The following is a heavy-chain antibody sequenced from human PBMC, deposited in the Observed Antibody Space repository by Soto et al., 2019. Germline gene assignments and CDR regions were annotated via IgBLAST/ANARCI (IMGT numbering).Heavy chain of an antibody. J-gene: IGHJ4*01. CDR3: TTDSYSTIIIVRYDY. CDR2: IKSKTDGGTT. Sequence: TGGSLRLSCASSGFTFSSYSMNWVRQAPGKGLEWVGRIKSKTDGGTTDFAEPVKGRFAISRDDSSNMVYLQMSSLKIEDTAVYYCTTDSYSTIIIVRYDYWGHGTLVTVSS. CDR1: GFTFSSYS. D-gene: IGHD3-22*01. V-gene: IGHV3-15*07.